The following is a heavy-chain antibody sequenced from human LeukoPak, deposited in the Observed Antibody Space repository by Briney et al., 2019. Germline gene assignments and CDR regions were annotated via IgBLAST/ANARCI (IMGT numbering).Heavy chain of an antibody. J-gene: IGHJ3*02. CDR3: ARVRAVAGDPFDI. Sequence: SEILSLTCTVSGGSISSYYWSWIRQPPGKGLEWIGYIYYSGSTSYDPSLKSRVTISVDTSKNQFSLKLSSVTAADTAVYYCARVRAVAGDPFDIWGQGTMVTVSS. CDR2: IYYSGST. CDR1: GGSISSYY. V-gene: IGHV4-59*01. D-gene: IGHD6-19*01.